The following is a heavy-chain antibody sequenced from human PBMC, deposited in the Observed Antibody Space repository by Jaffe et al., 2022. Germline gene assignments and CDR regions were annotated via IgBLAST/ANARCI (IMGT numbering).Heavy chain of an antibody. Sequence: EVQLVESGGGLVQPGRSLRLSCTASGFTFGDYAMSWFRQAPGKGLEWVGFIRSKAYGGTTEYAASVKGRFTISRDDSKSIAYLQMNSLKTEDTAVYYCTRDGGYNWNFSPFRYYYYMDVWGKGTTVTVSS. J-gene: IGHJ6*03. D-gene: IGHD1-7*01. V-gene: IGHV3-49*03. CDR2: IRSKAYGGTT. CDR1: GFTFGDYA. CDR3: TRDGGYNWNFSPFRYYYYMDV.